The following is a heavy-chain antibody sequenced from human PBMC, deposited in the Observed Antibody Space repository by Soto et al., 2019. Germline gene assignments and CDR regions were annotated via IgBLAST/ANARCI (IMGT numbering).Heavy chain of an antibody. Sequence: SVKVSCKASGGTFSSYAISWVRQAPGQGLEWMGGIIPIFGTANYAQKFQGRVTITADESTSTAYMELSSLRSEDMAVYYCARDLESVYYGMDVWGQGTTVTVSS. V-gene: IGHV1-69*13. J-gene: IGHJ6*02. CDR1: GGTFSSYA. CDR2: IIPIFGTA. CDR3: ARDLESVYYGMDV.